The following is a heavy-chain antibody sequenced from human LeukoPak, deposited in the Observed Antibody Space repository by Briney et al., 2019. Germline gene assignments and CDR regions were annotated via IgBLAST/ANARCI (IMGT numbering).Heavy chain of an antibody. Sequence: GGSLRLSCAASGFTFSSYSMNWVRQAPGKGLEWVSSIRSSSSYIYYADSVKGRFTISRDNAKNSLYLQMNSLRAEDTAVYYCARDRGGDYPYYYYGMDVWGQGTTVTVSS. CDR2: IRSSSSYI. D-gene: IGHD4-17*01. CDR3: ARDRGGDYPYYYYGMDV. J-gene: IGHJ6*02. CDR1: GFTFSSYS. V-gene: IGHV3-21*01.